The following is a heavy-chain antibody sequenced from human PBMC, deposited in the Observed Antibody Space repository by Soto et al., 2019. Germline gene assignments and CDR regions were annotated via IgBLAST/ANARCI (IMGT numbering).Heavy chain of an antibody. CDR1: GFTFSNYG. CDR3: ARDSPLLNYYDSSGSPYYYYYGMDV. D-gene: IGHD3-22*01. Sequence: PGGSLRLSCAASGFTFSNYGMTWVRQAPGKGLDWVSSIRSSGSSTYYADSVKGRFTISRDNSKNTLFLQMNRLRAEDTAVYYCARDSPLLNYYDSSGSPYYYYYGMDVWGQGTTVTVSS. CDR2: IRSSGSST. V-gene: IGHV3-23*01. J-gene: IGHJ6*02.